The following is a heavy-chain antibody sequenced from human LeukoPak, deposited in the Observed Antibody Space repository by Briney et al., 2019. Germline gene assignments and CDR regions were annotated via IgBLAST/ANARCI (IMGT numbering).Heavy chain of an antibody. CDR1: GFTVSSNY. CDR2: IYSGGST. CDR3: ARDGTNYYDSSGYTISDY. J-gene: IGHJ4*02. V-gene: IGHV3-53*01. Sequence: GGSLRLSCAASGFTVSSNYMSWVRQAPGKGLEWVSVIYSGGSTYYADSVKGRFTISRDNSKNTLYLQMNSLRAEDTAVYYCARDGTNYYDSSGYTISDYWGQGTLVTVSS. D-gene: IGHD3-22*01.